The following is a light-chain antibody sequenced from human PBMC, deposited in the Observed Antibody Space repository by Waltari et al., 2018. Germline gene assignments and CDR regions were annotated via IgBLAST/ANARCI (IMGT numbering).Light chain of an antibody. CDR2: GAS. J-gene: IGKJ4*01. Sequence: EIELTQFPGTLSLSPGEKATLPCRTSQSVTTTFLAWYRQKPGQAPRLLIYGASSRATGIPDRFSGSGSGTEFTLTISRLDPEDFGVYYCQQFATSPLTFGGGTKLEIK. V-gene: IGKV3-20*01. CDR1: QSVTTTF. CDR3: QQFATSPLT.